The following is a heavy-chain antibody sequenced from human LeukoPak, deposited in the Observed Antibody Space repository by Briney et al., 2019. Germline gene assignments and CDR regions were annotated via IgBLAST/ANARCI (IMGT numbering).Heavy chain of an antibody. CDR1: GGSISSYY. D-gene: IGHD2/OR15-2a*01. CDR2: IYYSGST. V-gene: IGHV4-59*01. CDR3: AREGLKYNFDY. Sequence: PSETLSLTCTVPGGSISSYYWSWIRQPPGKGLEWIGYIYYSGSTNYNPSLKSRVTISVDTSENQFSLKLSSVTAADTAVYYCAREGLKYNFDYWGQGTLVTVSS. J-gene: IGHJ4*02.